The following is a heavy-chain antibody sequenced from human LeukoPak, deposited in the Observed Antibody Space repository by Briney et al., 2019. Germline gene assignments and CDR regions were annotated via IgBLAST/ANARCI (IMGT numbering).Heavy chain of an antibody. Sequence: GGSLRLSCAASGFTFSSYGMHWVRQAPGKGLEWVAFIRYDGSNKYYADSVKGRFTISRDNSKNSLYLQMNSLRAEDMALYYCAKAYCSSTSCLFDYWGQGTLVTVSS. D-gene: IGHD2-2*01. V-gene: IGHV3-30*02. J-gene: IGHJ4*02. CDR2: IRYDGSNK. CDR3: AKAYCSSTSCLFDY. CDR1: GFTFSSYG.